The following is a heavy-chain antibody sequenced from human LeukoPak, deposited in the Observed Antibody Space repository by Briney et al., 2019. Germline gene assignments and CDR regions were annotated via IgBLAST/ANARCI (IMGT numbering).Heavy chain of an antibody. D-gene: IGHD5-18*01. Sequence: SETLSLTCTVSGVSISSGGYYWSWIRQHPGKGLEWIGYIYYSGSTNYNPSLKSRVTISVDTSKNQFSLKLSSVTAADTAVYYCARHRYSYGYADYWGQGTLVTVSS. J-gene: IGHJ4*02. CDR1: GVSISSGGYY. CDR3: ARHRYSYGYADY. CDR2: IYYSGST. V-gene: IGHV4-61*08.